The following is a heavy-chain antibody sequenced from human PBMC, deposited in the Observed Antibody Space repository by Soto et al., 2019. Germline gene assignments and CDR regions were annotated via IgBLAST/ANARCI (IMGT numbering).Heavy chain of an antibody. CDR3: ARDILTDFDY. CDR2: IYYTGST. V-gene: IGHV4-31*03. D-gene: IGHD2-15*01. J-gene: IGHJ4*02. CDR1: NGSINSAGHF. Sequence: TSETLSLTCSVSNGSINSAGHFWSWLRQHPGKGLEWLGYIYYTGSTYYNPSLQRRVAFSVDTSKTRFSLKLTSVTAADTAVYYCARDILTDFDYWGQRTLVTVSS.